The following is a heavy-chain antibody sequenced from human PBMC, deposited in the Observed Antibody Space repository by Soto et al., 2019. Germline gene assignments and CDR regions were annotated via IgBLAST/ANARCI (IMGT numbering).Heavy chain of an antibody. D-gene: IGHD1-26*01. J-gene: IGHJ4*02. CDR2: IIPILGIA. CDR1: GGTFSSYI. Sequence: QVQLVQSGAEVKKPGSSVKVSCKASGGTFSSYIISWVRQAPGQGLEWMGRIIPILGIANYAQKFQGRVTITADKSTSTASMELSSLRSEDTAVYYCARFPQTAIVGAAYFAYWGQGTLVTVSS. V-gene: IGHV1-69*02. CDR3: ARFPQTAIVGAAYFAY.